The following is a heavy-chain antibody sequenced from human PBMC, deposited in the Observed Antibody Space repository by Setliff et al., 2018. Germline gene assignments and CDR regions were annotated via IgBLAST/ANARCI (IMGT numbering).Heavy chain of an antibody. CDR2: IYPGDSDA. CDR3: GRAQRHLNNAKYYGTYYFDY. CDR1: GYSFTTYW. V-gene: IGHV5-51*01. J-gene: IGHJ4*02. Sequence: PGESLTISCQGSGYSFTTYWIGWVRQMPGKGLEWMVIIYPGDSDARYSPSFQGQVTNSADKAITTAYLQWSSLKASDTAMYYCGRAQRHLNNAKYYGTYYFDYWGQGTLVTVSS. D-gene: IGHD3-10*01.